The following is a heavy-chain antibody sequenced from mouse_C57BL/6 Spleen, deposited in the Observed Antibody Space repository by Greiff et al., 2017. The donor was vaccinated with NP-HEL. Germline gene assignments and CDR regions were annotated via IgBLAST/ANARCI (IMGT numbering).Heavy chain of an antibody. V-gene: IGHV2-2*01. J-gene: IGHJ4*01. CDR2: IWSGGST. CDR1: GFSLTSYG. D-gene: IGHD2-2*01. CDR3: ARKGASVTTGRAMDY. Sequence: VKLVESGPGLVQPSQSLSITCTVSGFSLTSYGVHWVRQSPGKGLEWLGVIWSGGSTDYNAAFISRLSISKDNSKSQVFFKMNSLQADDTAIYYCARKGASVTTGRAMDYWGQGTSVTVSS.